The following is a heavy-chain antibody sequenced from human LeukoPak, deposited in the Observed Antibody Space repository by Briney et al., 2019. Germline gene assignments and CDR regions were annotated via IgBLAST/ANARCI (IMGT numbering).Heavy chain of an antibody. D-gene: IGHD5-24*01. CDR3: ARERLVDLATVFDY. J-gene: IGHJ4*02. Sequence: KSSETLSLTCVVSGAPISGYYWTWIRQPPGKGLEWIGYTYYRGSSSFNPSLRSRVTISADTSRSQVSLRLTSVTAADTAVYYCARERLVDLATVFDYWGQGVLVTVSS. CDR1: GAPISGYY. V-gene: IGHV4-59*01. CDR2: TYYRGSS.